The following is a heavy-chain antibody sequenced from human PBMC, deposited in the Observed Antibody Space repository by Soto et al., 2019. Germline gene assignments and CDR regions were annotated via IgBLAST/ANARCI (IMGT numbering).Heavy chain of an antibody. CDR2: IIPIFGTP. J-gene: IGHJ4*02. D-gene: IGHD3-10*01. CDR3: ARDRDDYGSGNYYNRIDF. V-gene: IGHV1-69*01. Sequence: QVQLVQSGAEVKKPGSSVKVSCKASGGIFSTYAISWLRQAPGQGLEWMGGIIPIFGTPNYAQKFQGRVTITADESMTTAYLEVTRLRADDTAVYYCARDRDDYGSGNYYNRIDFWGQATLVTVSS. CDR1: GGIFSTYA.